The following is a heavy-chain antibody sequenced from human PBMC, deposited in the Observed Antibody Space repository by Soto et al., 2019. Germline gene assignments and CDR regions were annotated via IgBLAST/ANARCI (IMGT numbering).Heavy chain of an antibody. Sequence: PGGSLRLSCATSGFTFSDHYMSWIRQAPGKGLAWVAYISGSGFTIYNADSVKGRFTISGDNAKNSVYLQMDSLRAEDTAVYYCARNTLSAAGSDNYGLDAWGRGTTVTVSS. J-gene: IGHJ6*02. V-gene: IGHV3-11*01. CDR1: GFTFSDHY. CDR3: ARNTLSAAGSDNYGLDA. D-gene: IGHD6-13*01. CDR2: ISGSGFTI.